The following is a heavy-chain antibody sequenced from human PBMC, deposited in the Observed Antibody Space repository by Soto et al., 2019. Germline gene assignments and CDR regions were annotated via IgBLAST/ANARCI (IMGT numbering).Heavy chain of an antibody. CDR1: GYTLTELS. J-gene: IGHJ6*02. CDR3: ARDPSHYGMDV. CDR2: FDPEDGET. D-gene: IGHD6-6*01. V-gene: IGHV1-24*01. Sequence: EASVKVSCKVSGYTLTELSMHWVRQAPGKGLEWMGGFDPEDGETIYAQKFQGRVTITRDTSASTAYMELSSLRSEGTAVYYCARDPSHYGMDVWGQGTTVTVSS.